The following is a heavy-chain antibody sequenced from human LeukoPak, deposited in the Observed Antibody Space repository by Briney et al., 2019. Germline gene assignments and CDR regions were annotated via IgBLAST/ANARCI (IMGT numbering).Heavy chain of an antibody. CDR1: GFTFSNHS. J-gene: IGHJ4*02. CDR3: ARERIPGYFEY. CDR2: ISRSSRTI. V-gene: IGHV3-48*01. Sequence: GGSLRLSCAASGFTFSNHSMDWVRQAPGKGLEWVSYISRSSRTIYYADSVKGRFTISRDNGKNSLYLQMKSLRAEDTAVYYCARERIPGYFEYWGQGSLVTVSS.